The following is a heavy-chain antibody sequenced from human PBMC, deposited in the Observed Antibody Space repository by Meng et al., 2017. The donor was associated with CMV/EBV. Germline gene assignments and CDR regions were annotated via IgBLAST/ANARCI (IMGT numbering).Heavy chain of an antibody. CDR2: INHSGST. V-gene: IGHV4-34*01. CDR3: AIFDSSGYYKDY. J-gene: IGHJ4*02. Sequence: LSLTCAVYGGSFSGYYWSWIRQPPGKGLEWIGEINHSGSTNYNPSLKSRVTISVDTSKNQFSLKLSSVTAADTAVYYCAIFDSSGYYKDYWGQGTLVTVSS. D-gene: IGHD3-22*01. CDR1: GGSFSGYY.